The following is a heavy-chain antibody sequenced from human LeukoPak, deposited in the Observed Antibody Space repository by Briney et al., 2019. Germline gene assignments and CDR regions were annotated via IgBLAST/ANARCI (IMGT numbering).Heavy chain of an antibody. Sequence: ASVKDSCMESGYTFTVYYMQWVRQAPGQGLEWMGIINPSGGSTSYAQKFQGRVTMTRDTSTSTVYMELSSLRSEDTAVYYCARAALTTATILVFGYWGNGTLVTVSS. CDR2: INPSGGST. V-gene: IGHV1-46*01. J-gene: IGHJ4*01. D-gene: IGHD5-12*01. CDR1: GYTFTVYY. CDR3: ARAALTTATILVFGY.